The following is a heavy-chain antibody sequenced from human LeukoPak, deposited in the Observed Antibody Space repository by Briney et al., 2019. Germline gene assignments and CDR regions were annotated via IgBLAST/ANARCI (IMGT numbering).Heavy chain of an antibody. D-gene: IGHD2-2*01. CDR2: ISGSGSST. V-gene: IGHV3-23*01. J-gene: IGHJ3*02. Sequence: GRSLRLSCAASGFTFSSSAMSWVRQAPGKGLEWVSAISGSGSSTHYADSVKGRFTISRDNSKNTLYLQMNSLRADDTAVYYCAKGKMYLDAFDIWGQGTMVTVSS. CDR3: AKGKMYLDAFDI. CDR1: GFTFSSSA.